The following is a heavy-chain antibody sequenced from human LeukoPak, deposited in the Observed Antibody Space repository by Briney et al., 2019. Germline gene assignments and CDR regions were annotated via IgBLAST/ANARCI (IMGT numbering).Heavy chain of an antibody. J-gene: IGHJ4*02. V-gene: IGHV4-59*08. CDR1: GGSISSYS. D-gene: IGHD6-19*01. CDR2: IYYSGST. Sequence: SETLSLTCTVSGGSISSYSWSWIRQPPGKGLEWIGYIYYSGSTNYNPSLKSRVTISADTSKNQFSLKLSSVTAADTAVYFCARHRGSVGFTSGIDYWAQGTQVTVSS. CDR3: ARHRGSVGFTSGIDY.